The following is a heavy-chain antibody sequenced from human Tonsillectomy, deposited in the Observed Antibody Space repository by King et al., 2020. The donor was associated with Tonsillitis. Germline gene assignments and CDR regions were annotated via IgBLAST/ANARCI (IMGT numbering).Heavy chain of an antibody. V-gene: IGHV3-30-3*01. CDR2: ISYDGSNK. D-gene: IGHD3-3*01. CDR3: VRDQGFLGWLSAFPPNNWFDP. CDR1: GFIFSTYG. Sequence: VQLVESGGGVVQPGRSLRLSCAASGFIFSTYGVHWVRQAPGKGLEWVAVISYDGSNKYYADSVKGRFTISRDTSKNTLYLQISSLRAEDTAMYYCVRDQGFLGWLSAFPPNNWFDPWGQGTLVTVSS. J-gene: IGHJ5*02.